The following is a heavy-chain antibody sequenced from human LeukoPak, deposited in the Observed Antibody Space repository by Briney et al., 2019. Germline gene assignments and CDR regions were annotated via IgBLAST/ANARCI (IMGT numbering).Heavy chain of an antibody. CDR1: GFTFDDYG. CDR3: AREHHAYLYTMIVVGGGNYFDY. D-gene: IGHD3-22*01. J-gene: IGHJ4*02. V-gene: IGHV3-20*04. CDR2: INRNGDST. Sequence: PGGSLRLSCAASGFTFDDYGMSWVRQAPGKGLEWVSGINRNGDSTGYADSVKGRFTISRDNAKNSLYLQMNSLRAEDTAVYYCAREHHAYLYTMIVVGGGNYFDYWGQGTLVTVSS.